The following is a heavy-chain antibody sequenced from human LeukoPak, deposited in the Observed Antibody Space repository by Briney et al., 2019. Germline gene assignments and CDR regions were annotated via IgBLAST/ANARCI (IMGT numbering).Heavy chain of an antibody. CDR1: GFTFSSRG. V-gene: IGHV3-21*01. D-gene: IGHD1-26*01. J-gene: IGHJ4*02. CDR2: ISSSSSYI. Sequence: GGSLRLSCAVSGFTFSSRGMHWVRQAPGKGLEWVSSISSSSSYIYYADSVKGRFTISRDNAKNSLYLQMNSLRAEDTAVYYCARGWGDGSGSYYHPASDYWGQGTLVTVSS. CDR3: ARGWGDGSGSYYHPASDY.